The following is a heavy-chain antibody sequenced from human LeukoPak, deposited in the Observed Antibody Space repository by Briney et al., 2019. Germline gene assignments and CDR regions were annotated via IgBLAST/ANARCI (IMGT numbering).Heavy chain of an antibody. Sequence: GGSLRLSCAVSGFTFNSYAMNWVRQAPGKVLEWVANIKKDGSEKYYVDSVKGRFTISRDNAKNSLYLQMDSLRAEDTAVYYCARRGAYYDSSGYYGYWGQGTLVTVSS. J-gene: IGHJ4*02. D-gene: IGHD3-22*01. V-gene: IGHV3-7*01. CDR3: ARRGAYYDSSGYYGY. CDR1: GFTFNSYA. CDR2: IKKDGSEK.